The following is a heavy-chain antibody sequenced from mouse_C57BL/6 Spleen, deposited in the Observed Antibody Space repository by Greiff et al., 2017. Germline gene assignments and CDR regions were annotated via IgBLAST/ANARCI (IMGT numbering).Heavy chain of an antibody. V-gene: IGHV1-55*01. Sequence: QVQLQQPGAELVKPGASVKMSCKASGYTFTSYWITWVKQRPGQGLEWIGDIYPGSGSTNYNEKFKVKATLIVDTSSSTAYMPLSSLTSGDSAVYYCAGRSFYCSSNYFDCAGEGTTLTVSS. CDR1: GYTFTSYW. J-gene: IGHJ2*01. CDR3: AGRSFYCSSNYFDC. D-gene: IGHD1-1*01. CDR2: IYPGSGST.